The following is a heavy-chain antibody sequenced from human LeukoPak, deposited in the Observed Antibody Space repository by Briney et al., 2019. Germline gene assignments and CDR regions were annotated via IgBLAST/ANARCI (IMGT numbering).Heavy chain of an antibody. D-gene: IGHD5-18*01. CDR2: VSGSGVST. CDR3: AKEYGYTYGEFDY. J-gene: IGHJ4*02. CDR1: GFTFRTSG. V-gene: IGHV3-23*01. Sequence: GGSLRLSCAASGFTFRTSGMSWVRQAPGKGLEWVSAVSGSGVSTYYADSVKGRFTISRDNSKNTLYLQMNSLRAEDTAVYYCAKEYGYTYGEFDYWGQGTLVTVSS.